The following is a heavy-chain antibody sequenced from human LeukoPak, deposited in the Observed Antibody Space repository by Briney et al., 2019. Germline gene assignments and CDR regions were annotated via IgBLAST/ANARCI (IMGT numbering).Heavy chain of an antibody. CDR2: IYYSGST. V-gene: IGHV4-61*01. CDR3: ARLRGAMTPVTSDFDY. CDR1: GGSVSSGSYY. Sequence: NSSETLSLTCTVSGGSVSSGSYYWSWIRQPPGKGLEWIGYIYYSGSTNYNPSLKSRVTISVDTSKNQFSLNLSSVTAADTAVYYCARLRGAMTPVTSDFDYWGQGTLVTVSS. J-gene: IGHJ4*02. D-gene: IGHD4-17*01.